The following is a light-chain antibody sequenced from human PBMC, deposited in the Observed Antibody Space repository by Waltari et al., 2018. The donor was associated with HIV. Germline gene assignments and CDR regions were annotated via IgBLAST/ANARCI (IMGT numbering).Light chain of an antibody. CDR1: SSDVDIYNF. CDR3: CSYVGGRTFEGV. Sequence: QSALTQPASVSGSPGQSITIPCTRTSSDVDIYNFVSWSQQHPGRAPKLIIYEVTKRPSGVSNRFSGSWSGDTASLTISGLQAEDEAHYYCCSYVGGRTFEGVFGGGTVLTVL. CDR2: EVT. V-gene: IGLV2-23*02. J-gene: IGLJ3*02.